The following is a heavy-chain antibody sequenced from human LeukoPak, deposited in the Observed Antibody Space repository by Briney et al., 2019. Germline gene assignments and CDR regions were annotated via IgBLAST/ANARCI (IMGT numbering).Heavy chain of an antibody. CDR3: ARHGRGYSYGIYYYYYIDV. CDR2: IYTSGST. V-gene: IGHV4-4*09. D-gene: IGHD5-18*01. CDR1: GGSISSYY. J-gene: IGHJ6*03. Sequence: NTSETLSLTCTVSGGSISSYYWSWIRQPPGKGLEWIGYIYTSGSTNYNPSLKSRVTISVDTSKNQFSLKLSSVTAADTAVYYCARHGRGYSYGIYYYYYIDVWGKGTTVTVYS.